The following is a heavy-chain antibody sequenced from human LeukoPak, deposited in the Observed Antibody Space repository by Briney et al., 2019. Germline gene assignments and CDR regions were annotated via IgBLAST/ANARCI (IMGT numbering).Heavy chain of an antibody. CDR1: GGSISSYY. V-gene: IGHV4-59*08. D-gene: IGHD3-22*01. Sequence: SETLSLTCTVSGGSISSYYWSWIRQPPGKGLEWIGYIYYSGNTNYNPSLKSRVTISVDTSKNQFSLKLSSVTAADTAVYYCARHQSSGYYLAYWGQGTLVTVSS. J-gene: IGHJ4*02. CDR2: IYYSGNT. CDR3: ARHQSSGYYLAY.